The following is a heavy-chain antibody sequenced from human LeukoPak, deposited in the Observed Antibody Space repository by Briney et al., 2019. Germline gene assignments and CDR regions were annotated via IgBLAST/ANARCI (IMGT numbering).Heavy chain of an antibody. D-gene: IGHD2-21*01. Sequence: ASVKVSCKASGYTFTGYYMHWVRQAPGQGLEWMGRINPNSGGTNYAQKFQGRVTMTRDTSISTAYMELSRLRSDDTAVYYCARVGGDRSYYYMDVWAKGPRSPSP. CDR1: GYTFTGYY. J-gene: IGHJ6*03. CDR3: ARVGGDRSYYYMDV. CDR2: INPNSGGT. V-gene: IGHV1-2*06.